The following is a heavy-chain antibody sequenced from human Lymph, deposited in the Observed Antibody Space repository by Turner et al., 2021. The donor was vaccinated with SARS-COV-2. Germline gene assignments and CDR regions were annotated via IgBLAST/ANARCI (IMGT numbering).Heavy chain of an antibody. CDR2: MNPNSGNT. CDR1: GYTFTSYD. J-gene: IGHJ6*02. Sequence: QVQLVQSGAEVKKPGASVKVSCKAPGYTFTSYDINWVRQATGQGLGCMGWMNPNSGNTGNAQKFKGRNTMTRNTSRSTAYMKLVSLRSDDTAVYYFARGRYSGGGMDVWGQGTTVTVSS. D-gene: IGHD1-26*01. V-gene: IGHV1-8*02. CDR3: ARGRYSGGGMDV.